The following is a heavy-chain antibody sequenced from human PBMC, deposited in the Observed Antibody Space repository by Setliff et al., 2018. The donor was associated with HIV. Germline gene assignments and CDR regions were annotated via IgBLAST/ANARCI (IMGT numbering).Heavy chain of an antibody. J-gene: IGHJ6*02. Sequence: SETLSLTCAVSGYSISSGYYWGWIRQPPGKGLEWIGSIHHSGSTYNNPSLSSRVTISVDTSKNQFSLKLSSVTAADTAVYYCAKDQGCSRTSCYGNYYYGMDVWGQGTTVTV. D-gene: IGHD2-2*01. CDR2: IHHSGST. CDR1: GYSISSGYY. CDR3: AKDQGCSRTSCYGNYYYGMDV. V-gene: IGHV4-38-2*02.